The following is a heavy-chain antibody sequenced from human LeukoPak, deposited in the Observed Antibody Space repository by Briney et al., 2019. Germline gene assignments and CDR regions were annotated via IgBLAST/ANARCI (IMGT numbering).Heavy chain of an antibody. J-gene: IGHJ4*02. D-gene: IGHD1-26*01. CDR1: GFIFSAYA. CDR2: ISGSGGGT. V-gene: IGHV3-23*01. Sequence: GGSLRLSCAPSGFIFSAYAMSWVRQAPGKGLEWVSAISGSGGGTYYADSVKGRFTISRDNSKNTLCLQMNSLRAEDTAVYYCAKDLSRSYTGYYFDSWGQGTLVTVSS. CDR3: AKDLSRSYTGYYFDS.